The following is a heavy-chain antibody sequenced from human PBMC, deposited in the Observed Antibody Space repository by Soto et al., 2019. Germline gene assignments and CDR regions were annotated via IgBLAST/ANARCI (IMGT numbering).Heavy chain of an antibody. Sequence: PSETLSLTCAVSGDSIRNGYYWGWIRQPPGKGLEWIGSIFHSGITHYNPSLKSRVTISVHPSKNQFSLRLTSVTAADTAVYYCARDVGWFATWGQGILVTVSS. CDR2: IFHSGIT. CDR1: GDSIRNGYY. J-gene: IGHJ5*02. V-gene: IGHV4-38-2*02. CDR3: ARDVGWFAT.